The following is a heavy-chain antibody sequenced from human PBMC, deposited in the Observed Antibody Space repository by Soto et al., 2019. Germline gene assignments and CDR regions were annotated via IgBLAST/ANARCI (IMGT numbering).Heavy chain of an antibody. CDR1: GFTFTNFA. V-gene: IGHV1-18*01. Sequence: QVQLVQSGTEVKKPGASVKVSCKTSGFTFTNFAMSWVRQAPGQGLEWMGWISTYTSNTYYAQKFQGRVTMTADTSTSTVYMELRSLRPADTATYYCARGGPNDSAPGSAWGKGTLVSVSS. CDR2: ISTYTSNT. D-gene: IGHD2-8*01. J-gene: IGHJ4*02. CDR3: ARGGPNDSAPGSA.